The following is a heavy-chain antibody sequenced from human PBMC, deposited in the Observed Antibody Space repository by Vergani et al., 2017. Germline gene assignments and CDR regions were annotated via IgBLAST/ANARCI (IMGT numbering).Heavy chain of an antibody. Sequence: EVQLVESGGGLVQPGGSLRLSCAASGFTFSSYSMNWVRQAPGKGLEWVSYISSSSTIYYADSVKGRFTISRHNAKNSLYLQMNSLRAEDTAVYYCAREDVSFDYWGQGTLVTVSS. CDR3: AREDVSFDY. D-gene: IGHD3-16*01. J-gene: IGHJ4*02. CDR2: ISSSSTI. CDR1: GFTFSSYS. V-gene: IGHV3-48*04.